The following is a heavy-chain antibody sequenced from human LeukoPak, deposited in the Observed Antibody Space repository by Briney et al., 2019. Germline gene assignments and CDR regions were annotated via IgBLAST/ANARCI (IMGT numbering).Heavy chain of an antibody. CDR1: GFTFSRYA. J-gene: IGHJ6*02. V-gene: IGHV3-23*01. Sequence: GSLRPSCAASGFTFSRYAMSWVRQAPGKGLEWVSTFGNSAHYADSVKGRFTISRDNSKNTLYLQMNSLRADDTAVYYCANHGVYSGSYSMDVWGQGTTVIVSS. D-gene: IGHD1-26*01. CDR3: ANHGVYSGSYSMDV. CDR2: FGNSA.